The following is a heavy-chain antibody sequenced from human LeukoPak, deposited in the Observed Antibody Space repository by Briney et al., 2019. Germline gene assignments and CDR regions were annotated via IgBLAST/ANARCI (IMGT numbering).Heavy chain of an antibody. J-gene: IGHJ4*02. CDR3: ARQRPYYYSSGYILGY. CDR1: GFTFSSYA. V-gene: IGHV3-30*04. CDR2: ISYDGSNK. D-gene: IGHD3-22*01. Sequence: GGSLRLSCVASGFTFSSYAMHWVRQAPGKGLEWVAVISYDGSNKYHADSVKGRFTISRDNSKNTLYLQMNSLRAEDTAVYYCARQRPYYYSSGYILGYWGQGTLVTVSS.